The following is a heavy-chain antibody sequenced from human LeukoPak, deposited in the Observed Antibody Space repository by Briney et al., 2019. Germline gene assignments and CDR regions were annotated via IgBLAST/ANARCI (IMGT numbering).Heavy chain of an antibody. CDR1: GFTFRSYW. J-gene: IGHJ4*02. CDR3: ARESGSDYFDY. CDR2: INSDGSST. D-gene: IGHD6-25*01. V-gene: IGHV3-74*01. Sequence: QTGGSQRLSCAASGFTFRSYWMHWVRQAPGKGLVWVSRINSDGSSTDYADSVKGRFTISRDNAKNTLYLQMNTLRDEDTAVYYCARESGSDYFDYWGQGTLVTVSS.